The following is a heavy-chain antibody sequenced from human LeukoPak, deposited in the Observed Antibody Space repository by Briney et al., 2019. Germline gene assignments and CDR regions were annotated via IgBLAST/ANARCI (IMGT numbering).Heavy chain of an antibody. CDR1: GFTFSSYE. CDR2: ISSSGSTI. J-gene: IGHJ4*02. V-gene: IGHV3-48*03. D-gene: IGHD3-22*01. CDR3: ARGEYYYDGSGALDY. Sequence: GGSLRLSCAASGFTFSSYEMNWVRQAPGKGPEWVSYISSSGSTIYYADSVKGRFTISRDNAKNSLYLQMSSLRAEDTALYYCARGEYYYDGSGALDYWGQGTLVTVSS.